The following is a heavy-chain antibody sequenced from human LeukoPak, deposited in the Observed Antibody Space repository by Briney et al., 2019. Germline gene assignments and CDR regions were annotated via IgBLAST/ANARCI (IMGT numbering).Heavy chain of an antibody. D-gene: IGHD3-22*01. CDR2: LSGSGGST. CDR1: GFTFSSYA. CDR3: AKEGYYVSSSYADY. Sequence: GGSLRLSCAASGFTFSSYAMSWVRQAPGKGLDWVSGLSGSGGSTYYADSVKGRFTISRDNSKNTLYLQMNSLRAEDTAVYYCAKEGYYVSSSYADYWGQGILVTVSS. V-gene: IGHV3-23*01. J-gene: IGHJ4*02.